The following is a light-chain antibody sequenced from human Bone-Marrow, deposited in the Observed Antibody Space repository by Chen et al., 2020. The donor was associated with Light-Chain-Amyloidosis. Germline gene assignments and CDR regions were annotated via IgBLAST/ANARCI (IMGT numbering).Light chain of an antibody. CDR1: DLPTKY. V-gene: IGLV3-25*03. CDR3: QSADSSGTYEVI. Sequence: SYELTHPPSVSVSPGQTTRIPCSGDDLPTKYAYWYQQKPGQAPVLVIHRDTERPSGISERFSGSSSGTTATVTISGVQAEDEADYHCQSADSSGTYEVIFGGGTKLTVL. CDR2: RDT. J-gene: IGLJ2*01.